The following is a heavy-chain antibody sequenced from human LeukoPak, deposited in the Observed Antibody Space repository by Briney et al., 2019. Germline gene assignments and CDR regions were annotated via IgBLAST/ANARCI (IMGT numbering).Heavy chain of an antibody. V-gene: IGHV1-69*02. D-gene: IGHD6-19*01. CDR2: IIPILGIA. CDR1: GGTFISYT. Sequence: SVRVSFKASGGTFISYTISWVRQAPGQGLEWMGRIIPILGIANYAQKFQGRVTITADKSTSTAYMELSSLRSEDTAVYYCASGWYSSGWYRGYNWFDPWGQGTLVTVSS. CDR3: ASGWYSSGWYRGYNWFDP. J-gene: IGHJ5*02.